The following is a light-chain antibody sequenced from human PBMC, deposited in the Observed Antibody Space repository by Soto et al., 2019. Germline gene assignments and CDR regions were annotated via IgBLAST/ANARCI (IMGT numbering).Light chain of an antibody. CDR3: QQYGSSPALT. CDR2: GAS. CDR1: QSVISSY. J-gene: IGKJ4*01. V-gene: IGKV3-20*01. Sequence: IVLTQSPGTLSLSPGERATLSCMARQSVISSYLVWYQQKPGQAPRLLIYGASSMSTGIPDRFSGSGSGTDFTLTISRLEPEDFAVYYCQQYGSSPALTFGGGTKVEIK.